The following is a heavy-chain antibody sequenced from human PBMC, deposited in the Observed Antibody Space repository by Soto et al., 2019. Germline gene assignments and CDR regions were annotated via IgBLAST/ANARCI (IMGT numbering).Heavy chain of an antibody. CDR3: ARHGLLWARTYGMDV. V-gene: IGHV5-51*01. Sequence: GESLKISCKGSGYSFTSYWIGWVRQMPGKGLEWMGIIYPGDSDTRYSPSFQGQVTISADKSISTAYLQWSSLKASDTAMYYCARHGLLWARTYGMDVWGQGTTVTVSS. D-gene: IGHD3-10*01. CDR2: IYPGDSDT. CDR1: GYSFTSYW. J-gene: IGHJ6*02.